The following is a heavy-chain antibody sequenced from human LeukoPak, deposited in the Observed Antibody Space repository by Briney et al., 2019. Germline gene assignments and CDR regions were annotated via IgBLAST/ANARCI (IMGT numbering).Heavy chain of an antibody. Sequence: ASVKVSCKASGYTFISYGIHWVRQAPGQRLEWMGWLNTGSGNTKYSQKFQGSVTITRDTSASTAYMELSSLRSEDTAVYYCARDRRIMITFGGVIDGMDVWGQGITVTVSS. CDR1: GYTFISYG. D-gene: IGHD3-16*01. V-gene: IGHV1-3*04. J-gene: IGHJ6*02. CDR3: ARDRRIMITFGGVIDGMDV. CDR2: LNTGSGNT.